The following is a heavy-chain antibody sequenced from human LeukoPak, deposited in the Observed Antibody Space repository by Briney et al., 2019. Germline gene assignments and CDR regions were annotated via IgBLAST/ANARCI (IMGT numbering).Heavy chain of an antibody. V-gene: IGHV1-2*02. J-gene: IGHJ3*02. CDR1: GYTFTGYY. D-gene: IGHD5-18*01. CDR3: AREGYGYPDAFDI. CDR2: TNPNSGGT. Sequence: GASVKVSCKASGYTFTGYYIHWARQAPGQGLEWMGWTNPNSGGTNYAQKFQGRVTMTRDTSINTAYMELRSDDTAVYYCAREGYGYPDAFDIWGQGTTVTVSS.